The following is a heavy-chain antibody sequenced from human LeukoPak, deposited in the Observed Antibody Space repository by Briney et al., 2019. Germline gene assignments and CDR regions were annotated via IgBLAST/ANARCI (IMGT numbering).Heavy chain of an antibody. Sequence: SGPTLLKPTQTLTLTCTFSGFSLTTTGVGVGWIRQPPGKAPEWLALISWDDDKRFSSSLTSRLTITKDTSKNQVVLTMTNMDPVDTATYYCSRRHIVGVTSSFDYWGQGILVTVSS. V-gene: IGHV2-5*02. CDR2: ISWDDDK. CDR1: GFSLTTTGVG. CDR3: SRRHIVGVTSSFDY. D-gene: IGHD1-26*01. J-gene: IGHJ4*02.